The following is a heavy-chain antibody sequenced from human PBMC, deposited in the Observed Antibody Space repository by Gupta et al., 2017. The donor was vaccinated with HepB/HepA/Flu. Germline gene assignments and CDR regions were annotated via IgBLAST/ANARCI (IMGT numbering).Heavy chain of an antibody. CDR3: VRGRYADDVSGTFDF. CDR1: GFTFDEFA. CDR2: ISGDGSGT. Sequence: DVQLLESGGGVLQPGGSRRLSCLASGFTFDEFALHWVRQRPGKGLEWVSVISGDGSGTYYADSGKGRFTISRDNSENALFLQMNSLTSEDTALYYCVRGRYADDVSGTFDFWGQGTLVTVSS. J-gene: IGHJ4*02. D-gene: IGHD2-2*01. V-gene: IGHV3-43*02.